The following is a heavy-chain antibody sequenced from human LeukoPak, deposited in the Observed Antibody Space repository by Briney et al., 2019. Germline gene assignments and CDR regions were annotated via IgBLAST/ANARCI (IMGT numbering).Heavy chain of an antibody. CDR3: ARDRTTVTLFDF. CDR2: IKTDGSIT. CDR1: GFTFSSHW. D-gene: IGHD4-17*01. Sequence: GGSLRLSCAASGFTFSSHWMHWFRQAPGKGLVWVERIKTDGSITGCADSVKGRFTISRDNAKNTLYLQMDSLRAEDTAIYYCARDRTTVTLFDFWGQGTLVTVSS. J-gene: IGHJ4*02. V-gene: IGHV3-74*01.